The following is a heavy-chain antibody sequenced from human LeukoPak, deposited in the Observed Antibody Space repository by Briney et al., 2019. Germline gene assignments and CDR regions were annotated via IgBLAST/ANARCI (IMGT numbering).Heavy chain of an antibody. CDR3: AREITYSSSSVAFDI. CDR1: GGTFSSYA. J-gene: IGHJ3*02. D-gene: IGHD6-6*01. Sequence: GASVKVSCKASGGTFSSYAISWVRQAPGQGLEWMGGIIPIFGTANYAQKFQGRVTITADESTSTAYMELSSLRSEDTAVYYCAREITYSSSSVAFDIWGQGTMVTVSS. CDR2: IIPIFGTA. V-gene: IGHV1-69*13.